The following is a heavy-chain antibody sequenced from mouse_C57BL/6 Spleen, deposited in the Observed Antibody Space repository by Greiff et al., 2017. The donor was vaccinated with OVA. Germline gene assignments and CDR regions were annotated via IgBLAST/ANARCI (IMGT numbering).Heavy chain of an antibody. V-gene: IGHV1-53*01. CDR1: GYTFTSYW. CDR3: TRGDSSGYGGVAY. J-gene: IGHJ3*01. Sequence: QVQLQQPGTELVKPGASVKLSCKASGYTFTSYWMHWVKQRPGQGLEWIGNINPSNGGTNYNEKFKSTAKLTVDKSSSTAYMQLRSQPSEDYASSECTRGDSSGYGGVAYWGQGTLVTVSA. CDR2: INPSNGGT. D-gene: IGHD3-2*02.